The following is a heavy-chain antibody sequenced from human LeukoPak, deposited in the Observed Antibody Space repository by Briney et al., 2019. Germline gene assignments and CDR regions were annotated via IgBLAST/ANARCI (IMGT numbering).Heavy chain of an antibody. V-gene: IGHV3-23*01. J-gene: IGHJ5*02. CDR3: AKDPNLASWSIADADLNWFDP. Sequence: PGGSLRLSCAASGFTFSSYAMSWVRQAPGKGLEWVSAISGSGGSTYYADSVKGRFTISRDNSKNTLYLQMNSLRAEDTAVYYCAKDPNLASWSIADADLNWFDPWGQGTLVTVSS. D-gene: IGHD6-6*01. CDR2: ISGSGGST. CDR1: GFTFSSYA.